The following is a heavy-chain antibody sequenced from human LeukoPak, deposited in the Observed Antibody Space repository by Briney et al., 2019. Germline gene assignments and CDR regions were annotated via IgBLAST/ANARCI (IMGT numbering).Heavy chain of an antibody. CDR3: AKDKHLTNRGLTDY. CDR1: GFTFSSYG. CDR2: ISYDGSNK. V-gene: IGHV3-30*18. Sequence: TGRSLRLSCAASGFTFSSYGMHWVRQAPGKGLERVAVISYDGSNKYYADSMKGRFTISRDNSKNTLYLQMNSLRAEDTAVYYCAKDKHLTNRGLTDYWGQGTLVTVSS. J-gene: IGHJ4*02. D-gene: IGHD3-10*01.